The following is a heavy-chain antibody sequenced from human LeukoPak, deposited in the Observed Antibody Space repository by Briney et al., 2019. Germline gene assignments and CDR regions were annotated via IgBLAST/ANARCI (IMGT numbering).Heavy chain of an antibody. CDR1: GFTFSSYW. J-gene: IGHJ4*02. Sequence: GGSLRLSCAASGFTFSSYWMSWVRQAPGKGLEWVANIKQDGSEKYYVDSVKGRFTISRDNAKNSLYLQMNSLRAEDTAVYYCAKATVAGTGGYFDYWGQGTLVTVSS. CDR2: IKQDGSEK. D-gene: IGHD6-19*01. V-gene: IGHV3-7*03. CDR3: AKATVAGTGGYFDY.